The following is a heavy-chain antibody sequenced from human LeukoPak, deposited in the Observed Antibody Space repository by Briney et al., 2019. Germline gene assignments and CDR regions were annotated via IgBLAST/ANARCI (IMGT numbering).Heavy chain of an antibody. V-gene: IGHV1-18*01. D-gene: IGHD3-9*01. CDR2: ISGHNGNT. Sequence: ASVKVSCKTSGYTFTNHGVTWVRQAPGQGLEWMGWISGHNGNTNYVQKVQDRVTMTTDTSTSTAYMELRSLRSDDTAVYYCARTYKILTGFSTACDSWGQGTLITVSS. CDR3: ARTYKILTGFSTACDS. J-gene: IGHJ4*02. CDR1: GYTFTNHG.